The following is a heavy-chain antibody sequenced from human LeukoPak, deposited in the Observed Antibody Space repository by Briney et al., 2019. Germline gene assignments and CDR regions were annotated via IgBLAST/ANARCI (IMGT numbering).Heavy chain of an antibody. CDR1: VGSLSSGSYY. Sequence: SETLSLTCTVAVGSLSSGSYYWGWIRQPPGKGLEWIGNIYNSGKTDYNPSLKSRVSISVDTSKNQFSLKLTSVTAADTAVFYCARLLRGGNSGYWFDPWGQGTLLTVSS. V-gene: IGHV4-39*01. J-gene: IGHJ5*02. D-gene: IGHD4-23*01. CDR3: ARLLRGGNSGYWFDP. CDR2: IYNSGKT.